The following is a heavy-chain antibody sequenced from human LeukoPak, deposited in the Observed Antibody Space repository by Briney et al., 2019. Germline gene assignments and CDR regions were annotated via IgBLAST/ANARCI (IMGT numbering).Heavy chain of an antibody. CDR3: ARSDTAMDYYYYYYMDV. Sequence: SETLSLTCTVSGGSISSYYWSWIRQPPGKGLEWIGYTYYSGSTNYNPSLKSRVTISVDTSKNQFSLKLSSVTAADTAVYYCARSDTAMDYYYYYYMDVWGKGTTVTVSS. D-gene: IGHD5-18*01. V-gene: IGHV4-59*01. CDR2: TYYSGST. CDR1: GGSISSYY. J-gene: IGHJ6*03.